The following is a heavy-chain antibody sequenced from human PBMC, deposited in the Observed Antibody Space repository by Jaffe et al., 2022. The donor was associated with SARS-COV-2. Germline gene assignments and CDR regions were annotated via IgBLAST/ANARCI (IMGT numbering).Heavy chain of an antibody. CDR1: GFTFDDYA. Sequence: EVQLVESGGGLVQPGRSLRLSCAASGFTFDDYAMHWVRQAPGKGLEWVSGISWNSGSIGYADSVKGRFTISRDNAKNSLYLQMNSLRAEDTALYYCAKDVLLYGDAGRGAFDIWGQGTMVTVSS. J-gene: IGHJ3*02. CDR3: AKDVLLYGDAGRGAFDI. V-gene: IGHV3-9*01. CDR2: ISWNSGSI. D-gene: IGHD4-17*01.